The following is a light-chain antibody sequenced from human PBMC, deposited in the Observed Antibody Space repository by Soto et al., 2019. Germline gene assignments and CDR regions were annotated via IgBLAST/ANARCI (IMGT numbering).Light chain of an antibody. CDR2: EVS. CDR3: MQSVDNLT. CDR1: RSLLHSNGRTY. V-gene: IGKV2D-29*01. Sequence: DIVMTQTPLSLSVTPGQSASISCKSSRSLLHSNGRTYLSWYVQKSGQTPQRLIHEVSVRFTGGPDRFSGSGSGTNFTPKISRVETEDAGIFYFMQSVDNLTFGQGTKLEIK. J-gene: IGKJ2*01.